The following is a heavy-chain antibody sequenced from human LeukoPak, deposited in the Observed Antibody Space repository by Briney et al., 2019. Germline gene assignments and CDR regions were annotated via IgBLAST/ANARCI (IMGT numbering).Heavy chain of an antibody. CDR2: ITGGHFPT. V-gene: IGHV3-23*01. Sequence: GGSLRLSCAASGFSFSNFAMTWVRQAPGKGLEWVSSITGGHFPTYYTDSVKGRFTISRDNSKNTLYLQMNSLRADDTAVYYCTRDPNGDYVGAFDSWGQGTLVTVSS. J-gene: IGHJ5*01. D-gene: IGHD4-17*01. CDR3: TRDPNGDYVGAFDS. CDR1: GFSFSNFA.